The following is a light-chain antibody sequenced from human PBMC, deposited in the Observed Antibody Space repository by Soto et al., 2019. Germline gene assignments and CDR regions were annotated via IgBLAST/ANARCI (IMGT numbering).Light chain of an antibody. CDR3: QQRNVWPPVT. V-gene: IGKV3-11*01. CDR1: PSVTNF. Sequence: EIVMTQSPPTLSVSPGERATLSCRASPSVTNFLAWYQQKPGQAPRLLIYGAFNRATGIPARFSGSGSGTDFTLTISSLEPEDSAVYYCQQRNVWPPVTFGQGTRLEIK. CDR2: GAF. J-gene: IGKJ5*01.